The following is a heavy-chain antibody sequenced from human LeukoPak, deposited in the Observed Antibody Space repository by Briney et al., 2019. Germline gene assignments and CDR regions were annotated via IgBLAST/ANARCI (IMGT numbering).Heavy chain of an antibody. D-gene: IGHD5-12*01. J-gene: IGHJ5*02. CDR1: GFTFNSYA. Sequence: GTSLRLSCAASGFTFNSYAMHWVRQAPGKGLEWVSVIYSGGSTYYADSVKGRFTISRDNSKNTLYLQMNSLRAEDTAVYYCARDHQWLPRFDPWGQGTLVTVSS. CDR2: IYSGGST. CDR3: ARDHQWLPRFDP. V-gene: IGHV3-66*01.